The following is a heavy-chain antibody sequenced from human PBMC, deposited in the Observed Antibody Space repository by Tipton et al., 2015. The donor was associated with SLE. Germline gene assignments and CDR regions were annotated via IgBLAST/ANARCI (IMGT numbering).Heavy chain of an antibody. CDR1: GGSISSYF. V-gene: IGHV4-4*07. CDR3: VVCSPASCAYFDY. CDR2: IYTGGNT. D-gene: IGHD2-2*01. J-gene: IGHJ4*02. Sequence: TLSLTCTVSGGSISSYFWGWIRQPAGKGLEWIGRIYTGGNTKYNPSLESRVTLSVDASKDQFSLKLSSVTAADTAVYYCVVCSPASCAYFDYWGQGRLATVSS.